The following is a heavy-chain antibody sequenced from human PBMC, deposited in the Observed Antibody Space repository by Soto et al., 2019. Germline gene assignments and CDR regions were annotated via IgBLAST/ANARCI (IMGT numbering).Heavy chain of an antibody. CDR3: ARVESIVGAIGDDY. V-gene: IGHV3-53*01. D-gene: IGHD1-26*01. CDR1: GFTVSSNY. CDR2: IYSGGST. J-gene: IGHJ4*02. Sequence: PGGSLRLSCAASGFTVSSNYMSWVRQAPGKGLEWVSVIYSGGSTYYADSVKGRFTISRDNSKNTLYLQMNSLRAEDTAVYYCARVESIVGAIGDDYWGQGTLVTVSS.